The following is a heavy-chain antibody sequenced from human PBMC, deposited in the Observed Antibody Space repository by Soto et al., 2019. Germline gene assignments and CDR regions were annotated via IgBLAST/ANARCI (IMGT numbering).Heavy chain of an antibody. CDR3: ARANYYVWGSYRSDY. V-gene: IGHV4-34*01. J-gene: IGHJ4*02. Sequence: QVQLQQWGAGLLKPSETLSLTCAVYGGTFSGYYWSWIRQPPGKGLEWIGEINHSGSTNYNPSLKSLVTISVDTSKTQFSLKLSSVTAADTAVYYCARANYYVWGSYRSDYWGQGTLVIVSS. CDR1: GGTFSGYY. D-gene: IGHD3-16*02. CDR2: INHSGST.